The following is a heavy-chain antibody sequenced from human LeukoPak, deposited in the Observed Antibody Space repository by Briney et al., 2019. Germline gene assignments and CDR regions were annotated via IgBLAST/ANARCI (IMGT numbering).Heavy chain of an antibody. J-gene: IGHJ4*02. CDR2: TSASGGST. CDR3: AKDSVVTAIVGYFDY. D-gene: IGHD2-21*02. Sequence: GGSLRLSCAASGFTFSDYGMSWVRQAPGKGLEWVSFTSASGGSTYYAESVKGRFTISRDNSKNELYLQMSSLRAEDTALYHCAKDSVVTAIVGYFDYWGQGTLVTVSS. V-gene: IGHV3-23*01. CDR1: GFTFSDYG.